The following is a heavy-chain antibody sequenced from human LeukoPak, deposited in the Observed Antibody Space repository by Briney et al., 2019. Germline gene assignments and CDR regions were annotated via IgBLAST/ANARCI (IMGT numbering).Heavy chain of an antibody. J-gene: IGHJ4*02. Sequence: SQTLSLTCDISGDSVYSSTSVWNWIRQSPSRGLEWLGRTYYRSKWKTDYALSVRSRIRITPDTSRNQFSLQLNSVTPGDTAVYYCAREGAGAETAFDYWGQGTLVTVSS. D-gene: IGHD2-21*02. CDR1: GDSVYSSTSV. CDR2: TYYRSKWKT. CDR3: AREGAGAETAFDY. V-gene: IGHV6-1*01.